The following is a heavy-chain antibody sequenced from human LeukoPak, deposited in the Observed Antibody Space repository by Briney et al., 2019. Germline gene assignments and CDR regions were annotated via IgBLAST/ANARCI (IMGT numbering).Heavy chain of an antibody. Sequence: GGSLRLSCAASGFTFSSYEMNWVRQAPGKGLEWVSYISTSGSTIYYADSVKGRFTISRDNAKNSLHLQMNSLRAEDTAVYYCARRQTAGARVFDYWGQGTLVTVSS. CDR1: GFTFSSYE. CDR3: ARRQTAGARVFDY. CDR2: ISTSGSTI. V-gene: IGHV3-48*03. J-gene: IGHJ4*02.